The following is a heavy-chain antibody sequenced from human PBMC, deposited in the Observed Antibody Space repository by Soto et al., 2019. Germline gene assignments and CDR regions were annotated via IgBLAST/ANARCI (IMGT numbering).Heavy chain of an antibody. Sequence: QVQLQESGPGLVKPSQTLSLTCTVSGGSISSGGYYWSWIRQHPGKGLEWIGYIYYSGSTYYNPSLKSRVTIPVDTSKNQFSLKLSSVTAADTAVYYCARSSYSSGWYPPDFDYRGQGTLVTVSS. V-gene: IGHV4-31*03. CDR1: GGSISSGGYY. CDR2: IYYSGST. J-gene: IGHJ4*02. D-gene: IGHD6-19*01. CDR3: ARSSYSSGWYPPDFDY.